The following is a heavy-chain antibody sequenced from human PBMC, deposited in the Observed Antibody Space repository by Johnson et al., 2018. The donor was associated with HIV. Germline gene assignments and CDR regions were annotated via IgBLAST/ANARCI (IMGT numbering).Heavy chain of an antibody. J-gene: IGHJ3*02. CDR1: GFFFDDYG. V-gene: IGHV3-20*04. CDR2: INWNGGST. D-gene: IGHD2-15*01. CDR3: ARVLGFTIDAFDM. Sequence: VQLVESGGGLERPGGSLRLSCAASGFFFDDYGMTSVRQPPGRGLEWVSGINWNGGSTDYADSVKGRFTLSRDNAKNSLYLQINSLRAEDTALYYCARVLGFTIDAFDMWGRGTMVTVSS.